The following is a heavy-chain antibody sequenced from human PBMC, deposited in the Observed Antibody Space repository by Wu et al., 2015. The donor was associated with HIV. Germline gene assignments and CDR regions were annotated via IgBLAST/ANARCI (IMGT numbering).Heavy chain of an antibody. Sequence: QVQLVQSGAEVKKPGASVKVSCKASGYTFNIYGISWVRQAPGQGLEWMGWISGYNGNTNYAQKFQGRVTMTTDTSTSIAYMELRSLRSDDTAVYYCGRDGDCNGGTCYSPIDYWGQGTLVTVSA. CDR1: GYTFNIYG. CDR2: ISGYNGNT. J-gene: IGHJ4*02. D-gene: IGHD2-15*01. V-gene: IGHV1-18*01. CDR3: GRDGDCNGGTCYSPIDY.